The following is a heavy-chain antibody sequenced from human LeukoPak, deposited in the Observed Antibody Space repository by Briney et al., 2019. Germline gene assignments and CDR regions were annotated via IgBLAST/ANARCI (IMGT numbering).Heavy chain of an antibody. J-gene: IGHJ4*02. V-gene: IGHV1-18*01. D-gene: IGHD5-12*01. CDR3: ARDDALVATGSFDY. CDR2: ISDYNGNT. Sequence: ASVKVSCKASGGTFSSYAISWVRQAPGQGLEWMGWISDYNGNTNYAQKLQGRVTMTTDTSTSTAYMELRSLRSDDTAVYYCARDDALVATGSFDYWGQGTLVTVSS. CDR1: GGTFSSYA.